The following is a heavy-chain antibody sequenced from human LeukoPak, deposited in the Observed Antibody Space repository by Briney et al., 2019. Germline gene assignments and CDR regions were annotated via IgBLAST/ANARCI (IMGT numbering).Heavy chain of an antibody. Sequence: GASVKVSCKASGYTFTSYYMHWVRQAPGQGLEWMGIINPSGGSTSYTQKFQGRVTMTRDTSTSTVYMELSSLRSEDTALYYCARAPHDDSSGLLTFFDYWGQGTLVTVSS. CDR1: GYTFTSYY. J-gene: IGHJ4*02. D-gene: IGHD3-22*01. CDR2: INPSGGST. V-gene: IGHV1-46*01. CDR3: ARAPHDDSSGLLTFFDY.